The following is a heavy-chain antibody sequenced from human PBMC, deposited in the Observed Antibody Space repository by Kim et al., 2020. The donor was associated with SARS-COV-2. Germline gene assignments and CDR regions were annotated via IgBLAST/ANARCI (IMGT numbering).Heavy chain of an antibody. Sequence: ADSGKGRFTISGDNAKNSLYLQMNSLRAEDTALYYCAKDEGFSYGVYFDYWGQGTLVTVSS. D-gene: IGHD4-17*01. J-gene: IGHJ4*02. CDR3: AKDEGFSYGVYFDY. V-gene: IGHV3-9*01.